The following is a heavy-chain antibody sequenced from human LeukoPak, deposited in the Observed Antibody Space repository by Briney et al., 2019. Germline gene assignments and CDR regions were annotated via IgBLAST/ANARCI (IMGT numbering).Heavy chain of an antibody. CDR3: ARAIIAPRQVGDAFDI. CDR2: IYTSGST. Sequence: PSETLSLTCTVSGGSISSYYWSWIRQPAGKGLEWIGRIYTSGSTNYNPSLKSRVTMSVDTPKNQFSLKLSSVTAADTAVYYCARAIIAPRQVGDAFDIWGQGTMVTVSS. CDR1: GGSISSYY. J-gene: IGHJ3*02. V-gene: IGHV4-4*07. D-gene: IGHD1-26*01.